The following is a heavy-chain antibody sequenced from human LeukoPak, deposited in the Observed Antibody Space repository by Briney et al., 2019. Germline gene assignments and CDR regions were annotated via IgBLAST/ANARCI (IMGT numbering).Heavy chain of an antibody. Sequence: SVKVSCKASGGTFSSYAISWVRQAPGQGLEWMGGIIPIFGTANYAQKFQGRVTITTDESTSTAYMELSSLRSEDTAVYYCAREAQYYDFYYYMDVWGKGTTVTVSS. CDR1: GGTFSSYA. CDR2: IIPIFGTA. CDR3: AREAQYYDFYYYMDV. J-gene: IGHJ6*03. D-gene: IGHD3-3*01. V-gene: IGHV1-69*05.